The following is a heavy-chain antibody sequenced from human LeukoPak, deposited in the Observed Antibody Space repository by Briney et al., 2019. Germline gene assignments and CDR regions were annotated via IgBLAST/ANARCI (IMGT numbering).Heavy chain of an antibody. Sequence: ASVKVSCKASGYTFTGYYMHWVRQAPGQGLEWMGWINPNSGGTNYAQKFQGRVTMTRDTSISTAYMELSRLRSDDTAVYYCARVSAAAAAFDIWGQGTMVTVSS. CDR3: ARVSAAAAAFDI. D-gene: IGHD6-13*01. CDR2: INPNSGGT. V-gene: IGHV1-2*02. J-gene: IGHJ3*02. CDR1: GYTFTGYY.